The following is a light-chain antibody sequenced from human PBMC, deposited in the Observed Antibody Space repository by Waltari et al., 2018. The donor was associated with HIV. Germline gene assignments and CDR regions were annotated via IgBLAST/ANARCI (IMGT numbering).Light chain of an antibody. CDR2: AAS. CDR3: QQYGNSPLT. V-gene: IGKV3-20*01. Sequence: EIVLTQSPGTLSLSPGERATLSCRASQSVTSNYLAWYQQKPGQAPRLLIYAASSRATGIPDRFSGSGSGTDFTLTISRLGPEDFAVYYCQQYGNSPLTFGGGTKVEIK. J-gene: IGKJ4*01. CDR1: QSVTSNY.